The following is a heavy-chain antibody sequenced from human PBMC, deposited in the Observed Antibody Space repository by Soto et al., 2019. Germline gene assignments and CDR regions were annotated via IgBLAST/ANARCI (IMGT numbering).Heavy chain of an antibody. J-gene: IGHJ6*02. CDR1: GGSISSSSYY. Sequence: KSSETLSLTCTVSGGSISSSSYYWGWIRQPPGKGLEWIGSIYYSGSTYYNPSLKSRVTISVDTSKNQFSLKLSSVTAADTAVYYCARHSTVWSGYSYYYYGMDVWGQGTTVTVSS. CDR2: IYYSGST. D-gene: IGHD3-3*01. CDR3: ARHSTVWSGYSYYYYGMDV. V-gene: IGHV4-39*01.